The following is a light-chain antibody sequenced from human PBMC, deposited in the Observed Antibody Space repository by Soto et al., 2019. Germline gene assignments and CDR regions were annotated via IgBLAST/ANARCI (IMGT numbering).Light chain of an antibody. CDR3: QRYATYSPT. CDR1: QTISTW. V-gene: IGKV1-5*01. CDR2: DAS. J-gene: IGKJ1*01. Sequence: GDRVTITCRASQTISTWMAWYQQKPGKAPKLLVYDASTLQSGVASRFSGSGSGTEFTLIISGLQPDDSATYYCQRYATYSPTFGQGTKVDI.